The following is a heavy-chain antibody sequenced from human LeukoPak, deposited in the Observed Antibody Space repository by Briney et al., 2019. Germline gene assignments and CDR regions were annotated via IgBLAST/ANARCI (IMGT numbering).Heavy chain of an antibody. J-gene: IGHJ4*02. V-gene: IGHV3-7*01. CDR2: IKGDGSKV. Sequence: GGSLRLSCVASGFIFSEYWMTWVRQAPGRGPEWVANIKGDGSKVYYVDSVMGRFTISRDNDKGSLYLQMNNLRVEDTAVYHCARDGYYFDFWGQGALVTVSS. D-gene: IGHD3-22*01. CDR3: ARDGYYFDF. CDR1: GFIFSEYW.